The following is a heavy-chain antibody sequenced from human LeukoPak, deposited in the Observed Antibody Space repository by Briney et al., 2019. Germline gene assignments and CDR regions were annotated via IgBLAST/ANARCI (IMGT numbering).Heavy chain of an antibody. V-gene: IGHV3-11*01. J-gene: IGHJ6*02. CDR3: ASLPFCSSTSCYTSYYYYGMDV. D-gene: IGHD2-2*02. CDR1: GFTFSDYY. CDR2: ISSSGSTI. Sequence: GGSLRLSCAASGFTFSDYYMSWIRQAPGKGLEWVSYISSSGSTIYYADSVKGRFTISRDNAKNSLYLQMNSLRAEDTAVYYCASLPFCSSTSCYTSYYYYGMDVWGQGTTVTVSS.